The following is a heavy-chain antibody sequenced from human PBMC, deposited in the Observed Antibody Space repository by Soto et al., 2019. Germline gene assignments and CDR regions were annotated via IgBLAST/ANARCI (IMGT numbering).Heavy chain of an antibody. CDR1: GYSFTGCY. D-gene: IGHD1-26*01. CDR3: ARDPGYSGSYWFERDYCYYGMDV. J-gene: IGHJ6*02. Sequence: SLRVCFKASGYSFTGCYMHWVRQAPVQGLEWMWCINPNSGGTNYAQKFQGWVTMTRDTSISTAYMELSSLRSEDTAVYYCARDPGYSGSYWFERDYCYYGMDVWGQGTTVTVSS. CDR2: INPNSGGT. V-gene: IGHV1-2*04.